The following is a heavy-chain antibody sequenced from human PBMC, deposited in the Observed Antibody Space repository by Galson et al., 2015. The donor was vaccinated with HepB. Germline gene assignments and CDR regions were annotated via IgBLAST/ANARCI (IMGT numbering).Heavy chain of an antibody. CDR3: AGPSYCSSTSCYVSFDT. CDR1: GYTFTSYG. J-gene: IGHJ3*02. CDR2: ISAYNGNT. Sequence: SVKVSCKASGYTFTSYGISWVRQAPGQGLEWMGWISAYNGNTNYAQKLQGRVTMTTDTSTSTAYMELRSLRSDDTAVYYCAGPSYCSSTSCYVSFDTWGQGTMVTVSS. V-gene: IGHV1-18*04. D-gene: IGHD2-2*01.